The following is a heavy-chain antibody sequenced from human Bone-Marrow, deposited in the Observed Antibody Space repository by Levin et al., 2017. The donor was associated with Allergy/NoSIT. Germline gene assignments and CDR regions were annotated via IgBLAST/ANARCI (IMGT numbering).Heavy chain of an antibody. CDR3: ARAPGCYYYGSGKGPIMTGNWFDP. CDR1: GGSISSSSYY. D-gene: IGHD3-10*01. Sequence: SQTLSLTCTVSGGSISSSSYYWGWIRQPPGKGLEWIGSIYYSGSTYYNPSLKSRVTISVDTSKNQFSLKLSSVTAADTAVYYCARAPGCYYYGSGKGPIMTGNWFDPWGQGTLVTVSS. V-gene: IGHV4-39*01. CDR2: IYYSGST. J-gene: IGHJ5*02.